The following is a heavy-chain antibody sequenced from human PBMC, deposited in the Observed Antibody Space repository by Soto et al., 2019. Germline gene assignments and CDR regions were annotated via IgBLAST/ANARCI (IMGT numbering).Heavy chain of an antibody. CDR2: ISYDGSNK. CDR3: AREWYGSGSYDAFDS. D-gene: IGHD3-10*01. Sequence: GGSLRLSCAASGFTFSSYAMHWVRQAPGKGLEWVAVISYDGSNKYYAXSXXGRXXXSRDNSKKTLYLQMHSLRAEDTAVYYCAREWYGSGSYDAFDSWGQGTMVTVSS. V-gene: IGHV3-30-3*01. CDR1: GFTFSSYA. J-gene: IGHJ3*02.